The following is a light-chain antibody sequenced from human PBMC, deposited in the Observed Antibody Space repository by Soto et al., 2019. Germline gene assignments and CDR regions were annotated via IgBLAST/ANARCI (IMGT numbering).Light chain of an antibody. CDR3: QQYNNWPPARRT. CDR1: QSVSNN. Sequence: EIVLTQSPGTLSLSPGERATLSCRASQSVSNNYLAWYQQKPGQAPRLLIYGASNRATGIPARFSGSGSGTEFTLTISSLQSEDFAVYYCQQYNNWPPARRTFGQGTKVDIK. V-gene: IGKV3D-15*01. CDR2: GAS. J-gene: IGKJ1*01.